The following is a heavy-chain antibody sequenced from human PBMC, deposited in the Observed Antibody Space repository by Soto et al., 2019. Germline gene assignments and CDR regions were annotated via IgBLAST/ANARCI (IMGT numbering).Heavy chain of an antibody. CDR1: GGSFSGYY. CDR2: INHSGST. D-gene: IGHD5-18*01. Sequence: SETLSLTCAVYGGSFSGYYWSWVRQPPGKGLEWIGEINHSGSTNYNPSLKSRVTISVDTSKNQFSLKLSSVTAADTAVYYCAWLRGGYCYGPFRDVWGQGTTVTVSS. CDR3: AWLRGGYCYGPFRDV. V-gene: IGHV4-34*01. J-gene: IGHJ6*02.